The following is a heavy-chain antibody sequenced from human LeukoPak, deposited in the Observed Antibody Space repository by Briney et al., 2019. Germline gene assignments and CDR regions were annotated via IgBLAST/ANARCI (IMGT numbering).Heavy chain of an antibody. Sequence: GGSLRLSCAASGFTFNNAWMNWVRQAPGKGLEWVGRTKSKTDGGTTDYAAPVKGRFSISSDDSKNTLYLQMNSLKTEDTAVYYCTTRYYSDSNSVPNDYWGQGTLVTVSS. CDR1: GFTFNNAW. V-gene: IGHV3-15*01. D-gene: IGHD3-22*01. CDR2: TKSKTDGGTT. J-gene: IGHJ4*02. CDR3: TTRYYSDSNSVPNDY.